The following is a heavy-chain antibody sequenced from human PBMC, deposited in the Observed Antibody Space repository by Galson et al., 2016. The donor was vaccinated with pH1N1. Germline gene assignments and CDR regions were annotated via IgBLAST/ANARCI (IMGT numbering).Heavy chain of an antibody. J-gene: IGHJ5*02. CDR2: INPSNGAT. V-gene: IGHV1-2*02. D-gene: IGHD3-10*01. Sequence: SCKASGYTFIVYYMHWVRQAPGHGLEWMGWINPSNGATKYAQNFQGRVTLTRDTSINTAYMELSSLTSDDTALYYCATGSGNSWFDPWGQGTLVTVSS. CDR3: ATGSGNSWFDP. CDR1: GYTFIVYY.